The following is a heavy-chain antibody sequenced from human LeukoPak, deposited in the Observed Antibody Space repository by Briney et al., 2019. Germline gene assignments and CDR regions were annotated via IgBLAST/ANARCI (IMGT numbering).Heavy chain of an antibody. CDR1: GGSFSGYY. Sequence: ASETLSLTCAVYGGSFSGYYWSWIRQPPGKGLEWIGEINHSGSTNYNPSLKSRVTISVDTSKNQFSLKLSSVTAADTAVYYCARGSHYYDSSGYIEAFDIGGQGTMVTVSS. V-gene: IGHV4-34*01. D-gene: IGHD3-22*01. CDR2: INHSGST. J-gene: IGHJ3*02. CDR3: ARGSHYYDSSGYIEAFDI.